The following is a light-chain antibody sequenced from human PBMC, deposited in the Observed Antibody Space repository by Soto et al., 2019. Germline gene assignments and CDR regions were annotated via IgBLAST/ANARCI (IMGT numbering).Light chain of an antibody. J-gene: IGKJ2*01. CDR2: WGS. CDR3: MQALQTPPYT. Sequence: DIVMTQSPLSLPVTPGEPASISCRSSQSVLHSNGYNYLDWYLQKPGQSPQLLIYWGSNRASGVTDRFSGRGSGTDFTLQISRVEAEDVGVYYCMQALQTPPYTFGQGTKLEIK. CDR1: QSVLHSNGYNY. V-gene: IGKV2-28*01.